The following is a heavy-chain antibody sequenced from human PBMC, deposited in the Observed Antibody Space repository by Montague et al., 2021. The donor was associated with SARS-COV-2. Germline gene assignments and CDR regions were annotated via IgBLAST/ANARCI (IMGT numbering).Heavy chain of an antibody. D-gene: IGHD1-14*01. Sequence: SETLSLTCTVSGASVGSSDWGWIRQSPGMGLEWIGYFYSVGSTDYNPSLKSRATISRDTSKNQFSLKVRSVTAADTAVYYCARETMTADAFDIWGQGTMVTVSS. J-gene: IGHJ3*02. CDR1: GASVGSSD. CDR3: ARETMTADAFDI. V-gene: IGHV4-59*02. CDR2: FYSVGST.